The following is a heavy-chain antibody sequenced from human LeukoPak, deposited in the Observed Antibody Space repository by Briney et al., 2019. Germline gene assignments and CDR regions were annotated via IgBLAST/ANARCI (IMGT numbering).Heavy chain of an antibody. CDR2: VNHSGST. CDR1: GGSFSGYY. D-gene: IGHD1-26*01. Sequence: PSETLSLTCAVSGGSFSGYYWSCIRQPPGQGLEWIGEVNHSGSTNYNPSLKSRVTISVDTSKNQFSLKLSSVTAADTAVYYCARFPVSVSDSGSYSPDSWGQGTLVTVSS. J-gene: IGHJ4*02. CDR3: ARFPVSVSDSGSYSPDS. V-gene: IGHV4-34*01.